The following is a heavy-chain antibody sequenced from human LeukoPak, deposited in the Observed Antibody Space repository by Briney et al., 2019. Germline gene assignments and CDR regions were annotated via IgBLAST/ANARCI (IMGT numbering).Heavy chain of an antibody. CDR1: GGSISSYY. D-gene: IGHD3-10*01. CDR2: IYYSGST. CDR3: HLRGAMGAFDI. Sequence: SETLSLTCTVSGGSISSYYWSWIRQPPGKGLEWIGYIYYSGSTNYNPSLKSRVTMSVDTSKNQFSLKLSSVTAADTAVYYCHLRGAMGAFDIWGQGTMVTVSS. J-gene: IGHJ3*02. V-gene: IGHV4-59*08.